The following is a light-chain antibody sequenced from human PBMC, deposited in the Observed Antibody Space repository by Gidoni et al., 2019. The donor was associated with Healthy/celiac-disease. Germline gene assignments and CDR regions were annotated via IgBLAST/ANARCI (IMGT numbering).Light chain of an antibody. V-gene: IGKV1-39*01. Sequence: DIQITQSPSSLSASVGERVTITCRASQSISSYLNWYQQKPGKAPKLLIYAASSLESGVPSRFSGSGSGTDFTLTISSLQPEDIATYYCQQSDSTPLTFGGGTKVEIK. CDR1: QSISSY. J-gene: IGKJ4*01. CDR3: QQSDSTPLT. CDR2: AAS.